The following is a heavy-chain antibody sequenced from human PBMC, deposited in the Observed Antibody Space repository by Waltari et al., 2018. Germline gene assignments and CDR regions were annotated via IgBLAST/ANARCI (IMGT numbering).Heavy chain of an antibody. Sequence: QVQLVQSGAEVKKPGSSVKVSCKASGGTFSSYALSWVRQAPGQGLEWMGGIIPIFGTANYAQKFQGRVTITADESTSTAYMELSSLRSEDTAVYYCATAKGLLYPPGNWFDPWGQGTLVTVSS. CDR1: GGTFSSYA. CDR2: IIPIFGTA. J-gene: IGHJ5*02. V-gene: IGHV1-69*12. CDR3: ATAKGLLYPPGNWFDP. D-gene: IGHD2-2*02.